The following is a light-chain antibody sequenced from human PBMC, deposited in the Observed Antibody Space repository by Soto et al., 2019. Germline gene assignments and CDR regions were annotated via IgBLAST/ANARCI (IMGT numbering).Light chain of an antibody. CDR3: EQYGSSPT. CDR2: GAS. J-gene: IGKJ4*01. V-gene: IGKV3-20*01. CDR1: QSGRSSF. Sequence: EIVLTQSPGTLSLSPGGRATLSCRASQSGRSSFLAWYQQKPCQAPRLLIYGASSRATGIPDRFSGGASGTDFPLTICRLEAEDLAVYYWEQYGSSPTFGGGTKMEIK.